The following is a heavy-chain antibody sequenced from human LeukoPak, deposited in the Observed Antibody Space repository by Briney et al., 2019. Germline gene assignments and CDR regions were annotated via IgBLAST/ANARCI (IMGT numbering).Heavy chain of an antibody. CDR2: ISGSGSST. CDR3: AKSPELDYYYYYGMGV. J-gene: IGHJ6*02. V-gene: IGHV3-23*01. CDR1: GFTFNGYT. D-gene: IGHD1-1*01. Sequence: GGSLRLSCAASGFTFNGYTMNWVRQPPGEGLKWVSSISGSGSSTYYADSVKGRFTISRDNSGNTLYLQMNSLRAEDTGVYYCAKSPELDYYYYYGMGVWGQGTTVTVSS.